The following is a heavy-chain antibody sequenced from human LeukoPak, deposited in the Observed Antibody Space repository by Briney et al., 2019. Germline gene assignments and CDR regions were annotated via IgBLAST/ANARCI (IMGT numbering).Heavy chain of an antibody. V-gene: IGHV3-74*01. D-gene: IGHD2/OR15-2a*01. CDR2: IRSDGSDE. CDR1: GFPFTETW. CDR3: ARDWFHAIDY. J-gene: IGHJ4*02. Sequence: PAGSLRLSCATSGFPFTETWMHWVRQVPGKGLVWVSRIRSDGSDERYAEAVKGRFTISRDNAKNTLYLQMNSLRDEDTAVYYCARDWFHAIDYWGQGTLVTVSS.